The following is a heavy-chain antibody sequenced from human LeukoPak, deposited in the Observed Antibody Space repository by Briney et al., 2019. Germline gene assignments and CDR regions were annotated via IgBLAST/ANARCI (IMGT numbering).Heavy chain of an antibody. CDR1: GGSISNYY. V-gene: IGHV4-59*01. D-gene: IGHD5-18*01. CDR2: FYYSGST. Sequence: SETLSLTCTVSGGSISNYYWSWIRQPPGKGLEWIGHFYYSGSTNYNPSLESRVTISVDTSKNQFSLKLSSVTAADTAMYYCARSSGGYSYGYLFDYWGQGTLVTVSS. J-gene: IGHJ4*02. CDR3: ARSSGGYSYGYLFDY.